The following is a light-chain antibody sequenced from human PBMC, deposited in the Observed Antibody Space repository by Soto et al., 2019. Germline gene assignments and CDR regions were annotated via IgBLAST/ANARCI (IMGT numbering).Light chain of an antibody. Sequence: EIVLTQSPGTLSLSPGERATLSCRASENLNNKFLAWYQQKPGQAPRLLIYGASSRATGVPDRFDGSGSGTDFTLTITRLEPADFAVYYCQQYGGSPMYTFGQGTRLEIK. CDR1: ENLNNKF. V-gene: IGKV3-20*01. J-gene: IGKJ2*01. CDR2: GAS. CDR3: QQYGGSPMYT.